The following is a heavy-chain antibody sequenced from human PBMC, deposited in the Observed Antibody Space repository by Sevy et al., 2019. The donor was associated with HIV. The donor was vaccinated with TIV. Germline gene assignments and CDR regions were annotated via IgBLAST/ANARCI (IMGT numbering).Heavy chain of an antibody. CDR2: ISFSSNYI. CDR3: AREDSKNWRYFDY. V-gene: IGHV3-21*01. Sequence: GGSLRLSCAAAGFTFSSYTMNWVRQAPGNGLEWVASISFSSNYIYYTDSLKGRFTISRDNAKNSLYLQMNSLRAEDTAVYYCAREDSKNWRYFDYWGQGTLVTVSS. J-gene: IGHJ4*02. CDR1: GFTFSSYT. D-gene: IGHD1-1*01.